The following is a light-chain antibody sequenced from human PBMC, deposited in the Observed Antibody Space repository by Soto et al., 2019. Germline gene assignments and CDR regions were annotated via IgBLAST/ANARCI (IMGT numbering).Light chain of an antibody. J-gene: IGLJ2*01. CDR1: SSDVGGYDY. CDR2: DVS. Sequence: QSALTQPASMSGSPGQSITISCTGTSSDVGGYDYVSWYQQHPDKAPKLMIYDVSHRPSGISNRFSGSKSGNTASLTISGLKAEDEADYYCSSFTSTSTVVFGGGTKLTVL. CDR3: SSFTSTSTVV. V-gene: IGLV2-14*01.